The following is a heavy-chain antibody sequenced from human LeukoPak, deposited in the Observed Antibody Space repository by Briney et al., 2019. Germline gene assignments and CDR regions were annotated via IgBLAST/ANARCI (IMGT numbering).Heavy chain of an antibody. Sequence: ASVKVSCKASGYTFTDDYVHWVRRAPGQGLEWMGWINPNSGVTNYAQKFQGRVTMTRDMSISTAYMELSSLRSDDTAVYYCARGGRRVFGVVIPLSFDYWGQGILVTVSS. CDR3: ARGGRRVFGVVIPLSFDY. D-gene: IGHD3-3*01. J-gene: IGHJ4*02. V-gene: IGHV1-2*02. CDR2: INPNSGVT. CDR1: GYTFTDDY.